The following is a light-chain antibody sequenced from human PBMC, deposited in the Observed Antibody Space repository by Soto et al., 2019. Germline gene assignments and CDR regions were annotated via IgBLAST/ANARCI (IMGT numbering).Light chain of an antibody. J-gene: IGLJ2*01. CDR3: QSYDSSLSAYV. CDR1: TSNIGAGYD. CDR2: ANN. V-gene: IGLV1-40*01. Sequence: QAVVTQPPSVSGAPGQRVTISCTGNTSNIGAGYDVHWYQQLPGAAPKLLIYANNNRPSGVPDRFSASRSGTSASLAITGLQAEDEADYYCQSYDSSLSAYVFGAGTQLTVL.